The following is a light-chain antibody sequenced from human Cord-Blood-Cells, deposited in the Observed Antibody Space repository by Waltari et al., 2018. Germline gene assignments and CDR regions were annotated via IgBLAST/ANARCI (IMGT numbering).Light chain of an antibody. V-gene: IGLV2-14*01. Sequence: HSALTQPASVSGFHGHSITLPCTECRRGVAGYNYLSWYQQHPGKAPKLMIYDVSNRPSGVSNRFSGSKSGNTASLTISGLQAEDEADYYCSSYTSSSTLVFGGGTKLTVL. CDR1: RRGVAGYNY. CDR2: DVS. J-gene: IGLJ2*01. CDR3: SSYTSSSTLV.